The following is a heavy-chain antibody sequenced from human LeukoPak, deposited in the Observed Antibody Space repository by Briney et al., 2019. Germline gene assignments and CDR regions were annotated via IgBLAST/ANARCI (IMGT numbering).Heavy chain of an antibody. CDR1: GFTFSTYG. Sequence: GGSLRLSCAASGFTFSTYGMHWVRQAPGKGLEWVAVISYNGGNQYYADSVKGRFTISRDNSKNTLYLQMNSLRAEDTAVYYCAKDNLTLPMIVVHWGQGTLVTVSS. V-gene: IGHV3-30*18. J-gene: IGHJ4*02. CDR3: AKDNLTLPMIVVH. CDR2: ISYNGGNQ. D-gene: IGHD3-22*01.